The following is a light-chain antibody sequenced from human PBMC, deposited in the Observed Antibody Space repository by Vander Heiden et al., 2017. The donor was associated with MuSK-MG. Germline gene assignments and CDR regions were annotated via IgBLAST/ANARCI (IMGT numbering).Light chain of an antibody. CDR1: SSDGGGYNY. Sequence: QSALTQPASVSGSPGQSTTISCTGTSSDGGGYNYVAWYQQHPGKAPKLMIYDVSNRPSGVSNRFSGSKSGNTASLTISGLQTEDEGDYYCNSYTSSSSLPYVFGTGTKVTVL. V-gene: IGLV2-14*03. J-gene: IGLJ1*01. CDR3: NSYTSSSSLPYV. CDR2: DVS.